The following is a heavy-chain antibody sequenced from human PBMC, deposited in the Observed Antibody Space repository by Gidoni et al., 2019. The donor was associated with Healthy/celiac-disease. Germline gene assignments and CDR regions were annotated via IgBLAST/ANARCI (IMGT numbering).Heavy chain of an antibody. CDR2: ISAYNGNT. V-gene: IGHV1-18*04. Sequence: QVQLVQSGAEVKKPGASVKVSCKASGYTFTSYGISWVRQAPGQGLEWMGWISAYNGNTNYAQKLQGRGTMTTDTSTSTAYMELRSLRSDDTAVYYCAGLASPFWSGYHDPYYYYYMDVWGKGTTVTVSS. CDR3: AGLASPFWSGYHDPYYYYYMDV. J-gene: IGHJ6*03. CDR1: GYTFTSYG. D-gene: IGHD3-3*01.